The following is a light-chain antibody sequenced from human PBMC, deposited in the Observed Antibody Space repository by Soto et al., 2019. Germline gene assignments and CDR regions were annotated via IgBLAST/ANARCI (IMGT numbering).Light chain of an antibody. V-gene: IGKV3-15*01. J-gene: IGKJ2*01. CDR2: GAS. Sequence: EIVMTQSPATLSLSPGERAALSCRASQSINSELAWYQQKPGQPPRLLIYGASTRGTGVPARFTGSESGSDFTLTISGLQSEDFAVYYCQQCHNWPLTFGQGTRLEI. CDR1: QSINSE. CDR3: QQCHNWPLT.